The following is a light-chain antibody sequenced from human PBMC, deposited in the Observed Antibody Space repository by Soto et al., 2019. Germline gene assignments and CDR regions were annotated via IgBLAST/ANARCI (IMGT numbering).Light chain of an antibody. Sequence: IVLPQSPAPLSVSPGARATLSCRASQSVSSTLAWYQQKPGQAPRLLISGASTSATGVPARFSGSGSGTEFTLTITSLQSEDFAVYCCQQYNNWPLTFGPGTRLEIK. CDR2: GAS. CDR3: QQYNNWPLT. CDR1: QSVSST. J-gene: IGKJ5*01. V-gene: IGKV3D-15*01.